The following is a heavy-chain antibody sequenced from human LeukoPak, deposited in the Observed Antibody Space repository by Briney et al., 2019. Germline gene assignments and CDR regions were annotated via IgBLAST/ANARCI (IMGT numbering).Heavy chain of an antibody. D-gene: IGHD6-13*01. V-gene: IGHV3-66*02. CDR1: GFTVTTSY. CDR3: ARQAAAATPFHY. J-gene: IGHJ4*02. Sequence: GGSLRLSCAASGFTVTTSYMSWFRQAPGKGLEWVSIIYSGGATYYAASVKGRFAISRDNSKNTLYLQMNGLRLEDTAMYYCARQAAAATPFHYWGQGSLVTVSS. CDR2: IYSGGAT.